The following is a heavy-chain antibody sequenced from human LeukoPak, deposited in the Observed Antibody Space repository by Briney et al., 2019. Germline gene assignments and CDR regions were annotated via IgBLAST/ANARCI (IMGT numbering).Heavy chain of an antibody. V-gene: IGHV3-23*01. Sequence: GGSLRLSCAASGFTFSGYAMSWLRQAPGKGLEWVSAISGSGGSTYYAASVKGRFTISRDNSKNTLYLQMNSLRAEDTAVYYCAKDEYYDFWSGYPVGYWGQGTLVTVSS. D-gene: IGHD3-3*01. CDR1: GFTFSGYA. CDR2: ISGSGGST. J-gene: IGHJ4*02. CDR3: AKDEYYDFWSGYPVGY.